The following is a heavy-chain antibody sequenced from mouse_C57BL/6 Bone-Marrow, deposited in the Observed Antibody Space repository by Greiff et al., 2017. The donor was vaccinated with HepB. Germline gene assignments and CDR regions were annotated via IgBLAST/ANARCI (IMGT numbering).Heavy chain of an antibody. CDR2: IDPSDSYT. D-gene: IGHD2-4*01. CDR3: ARWTISDYGDYFDY. V-gene: IGHV1-59*01. CDR1: GYTFTSYW. Sequence: VQLQQPGAELVRPGTSVKLSCKASGYTFTSYWMHWVKQRPGQGLEWIGVIDPSDSYTNYTQKFKGKATLTVDTSSSTAYMQLSSLTSEDSAVYYCARWTISDYGDYFDYWGQGTTLTVSS. J-gene: IGHJ2*01.